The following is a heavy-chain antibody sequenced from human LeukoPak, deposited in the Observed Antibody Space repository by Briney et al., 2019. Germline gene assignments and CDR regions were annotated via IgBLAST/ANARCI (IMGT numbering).Heavy chain of an antibody. V-gene: IGHV3-74*01. CDR1: GFTFSSYW. CDR3: APPPAAGTAAEYFQH. D-gene: IGHD6-13*01. CDR2: INSDGSST. Sequence: PGGSLRLSCAASGFTFSSYWMHWVRQAPGKGLVWVSRINSDGSSTSYADSVKGRFTISRDNSKNTLYLQMNSLRAEDTAVYYCAPPPAAGTAAEYFQHWGQGTLVTVSS. J-gene: IGHJ1*01.